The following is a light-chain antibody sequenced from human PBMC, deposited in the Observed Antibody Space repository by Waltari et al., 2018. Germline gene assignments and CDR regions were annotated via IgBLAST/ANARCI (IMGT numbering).Light chain of an antibody. V-gene: IGLV1-40*01. CDR2: GTS. Sequence: QSVLTPPPSVSGAPGQRVSIPCTGSGSHLGAGYDVHWYQQHPGKAPKLPIYGTSTRPPGVPDRFFGSQSGTSASLAITALQAEDEAEYYCQSYDTSLSVVFGGGTKLTVL. J-gene: IGLJ2*01. CDR3: QSYDTSLSVV. CDR1: GSHLGAGYD.